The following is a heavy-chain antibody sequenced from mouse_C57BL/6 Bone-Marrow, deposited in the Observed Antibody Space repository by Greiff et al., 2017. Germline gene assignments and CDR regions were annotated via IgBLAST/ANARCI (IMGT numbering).Heavy chain of an antibody. V-gene: IGHV1-55*01. CDR1: GYTFTSYW. CDR2: IYPGSGST. D-gene: IGHD1-1*01. Sequence: QVQLQQPGAELVKPGASVKLSCKASGYTFTSYWITWVKQRPGQGLEWIGDIYPGSGSTNYSEKFKSKATLTVDTSSSTAYMQLSSLTSEDSAVYYCARRKTTGLRVMDYWGQGTTVTVSS. CDR3: ARRKTTGLRVMDY. J-gene: IGHJ4*01.